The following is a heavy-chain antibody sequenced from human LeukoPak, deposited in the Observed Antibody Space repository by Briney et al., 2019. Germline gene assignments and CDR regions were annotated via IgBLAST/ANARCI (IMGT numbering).Heavy chain of an antibody. CDR1: GGSISSYY. D-gene: IGHD5-24*01. CDR2: IYYSGST. CDR3: ARHTTMAHFDY. V-gene: IGHV4-59*08. Sequence: SETLSLTCTVSGGSISSYYWSWIRQPPGKGLEWIGYIYYSGSTNYNPSLKSRVTISVDTSKNQFSLKVSSVTAADTAVYCCARHTTMAHFDYWGQGTLVTVSS. J-gene: IGHJ4*02.